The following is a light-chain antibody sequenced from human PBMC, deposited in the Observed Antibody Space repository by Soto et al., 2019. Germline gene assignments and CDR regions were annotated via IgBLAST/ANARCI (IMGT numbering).Light chain of an antibody. CDR2: GAS. CDR3: QQYNNWPPWT. V-gene: IGKV3-15*01. Sequence: EIVMTQSPATLSVSPGERASLSCRASQSVSSNLAWYQQKPGQAPRLLIYGASTRATGIPGRFSGSGSGTEFTLTISSLQYEDFAGYYCQQYNNWPPWTFGQGTKVEIK. CDR1: QSVSSN. J-gene: IGKJ1*01.